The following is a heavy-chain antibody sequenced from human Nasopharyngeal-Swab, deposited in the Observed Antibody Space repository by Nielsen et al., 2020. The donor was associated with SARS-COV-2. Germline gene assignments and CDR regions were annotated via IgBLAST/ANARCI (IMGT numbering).Heavy chain of an antibody. J-gene: IGHJ4*02. CDR2: ISRDGRSI. Sequence: GESLKISCAASGFTFSDYDMHWVRQAPGKGLEHVSGISRDGRSIFFAASVRDRFTISRDNSKNTLYLQMGGLRAEDMAVYYCARAPYSGSYYGFDYWGQGTLVTVSS. V-gene: IGHV3-64*02. D-gene: IGHD1-26*01. CDR1: GFTFSDYD. CDR3: ARAPYSGSYYGFDY.